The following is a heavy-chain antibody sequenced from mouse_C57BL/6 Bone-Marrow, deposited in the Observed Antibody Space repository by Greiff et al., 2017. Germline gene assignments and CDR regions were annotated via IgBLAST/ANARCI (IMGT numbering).Heavy chain of an antibody. CDR2: IYPGDGDT. Sequence: QVQLKQSGAELVKPGASVKISCKASGYAFSSYWMNWVKQRPGKGLEWIGQIYPGDGDTNYNGKFKGKATLTADKSSSTAYMQLSSLTSEDSAVYFWARGGLRRGYAMDYWGQGTSVTVSS. J-gene: IGHJ4*01. CDR1: GYAFSSYW. D-gene: IGHD2-4*01. CDR3: ARGGLRRGYAMDY. V-gene: IGHV1-80*01.